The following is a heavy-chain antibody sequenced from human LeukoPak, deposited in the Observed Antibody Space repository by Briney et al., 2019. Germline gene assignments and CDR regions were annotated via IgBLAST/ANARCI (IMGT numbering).Heavy chain of an antibody. CDR2: INPNSGGT. V-gene: IGHV1-2*06. Sequence: ASVKVSCKASGYTFTGYYMHWVRQAPGQGLEWMGRINPNSGGTNYAQKFQGRVTMTRDTSISTAYMELSRLRSDDTAVYYCARFWGELYYYDSSGYYSHFDYWGQGTLVTVSS. J-gene: IGHJ4*02. CDR1: GYTFTGYY. D-gene: IGHD3-22*01. CDR3: ARFWGELYYYDSSGYYSHFDY.